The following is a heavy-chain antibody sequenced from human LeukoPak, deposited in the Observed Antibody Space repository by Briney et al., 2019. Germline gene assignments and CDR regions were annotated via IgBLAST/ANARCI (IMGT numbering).Heavy chain of an antibody. D-gene: IGHD6-19*01. V-gene: IGHV1-2*06. CDR3: ARGPGQWPTPFDY. CDR2: INPNSGGT. Sequence: ASVKVSCKASGYTFTGYYMHWVRQAPGQGLEWMGRINPNSGGTNYAQKFQGRVTMTRDTSISTAYMELSRLRSDVTAVYYCARGPGQWPTPFDYWGQGTLVTVSS. J-gene: IGHJ4*02. CDR1: GYTFTGYY.